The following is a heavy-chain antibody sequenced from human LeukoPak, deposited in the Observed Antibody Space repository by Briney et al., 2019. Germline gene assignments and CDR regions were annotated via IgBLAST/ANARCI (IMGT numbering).Heavy chain of an antibody. CDR1: GYTFRNYG. V-gene: IGHV1-18*01. CDR3: ARGLRGSGYYTHYYYYMDV. Sequence: ASVKVSCKASGYTFRNYGITWVRQAPGQGLEWMGWISPYNGNTRYAQKVQGRVTMTTDTSTSTAYMELRSLRSEDTAVYYCARGLRGSGYYTHYYYYMDVWGKGTTVTVSS. CDR2: ISPYNGNT. D-gene: IGHD3-3*01. J-gene: IGHJ6*03.